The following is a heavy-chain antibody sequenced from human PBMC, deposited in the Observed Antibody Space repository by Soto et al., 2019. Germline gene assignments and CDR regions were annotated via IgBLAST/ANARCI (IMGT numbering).Heavy chain of an antibody. D-gene: IGHD2-2*01. J-gene: IGHJ4*02. Sequence: QVQLVQSGAEVKKPGASVKVSCKASGYNFTSYAMHWVRQAPGQRLEWMGWINAGNGNTKYSQMIQGNVTITRDTSANTPYMQLSSLSSEVTAVYYCARVRHCSSTRCYARFDYWRQGTLVTVSS. V-gene: IGHV1-3*01. CDR1: GYNFTSYA. CDR2: INAGNGNT. CDR3: ARVRHCSSTRCYARFDY.